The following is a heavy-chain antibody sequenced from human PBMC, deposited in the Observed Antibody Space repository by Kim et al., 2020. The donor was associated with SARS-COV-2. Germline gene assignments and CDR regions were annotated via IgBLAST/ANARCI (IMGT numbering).Heavy chain of an antibody. CDR3: AFVTMVRGAPGAFDI. CDR1: GGSISSGDYY. V-gene: IGHV4-30-4*01. J-gene: IGHJ3*02. CDR2: IYYSGST. Sequence: SETLSLTCTVSGGSISSGDYYWSWIRQSPGKGLEWIGYIYYSGSTYYNPSLKSRVTISVDTSKNQFSLKLSSVTAADTAVYYCAFVTMVRGAPGAFDIWGQGTMVTVSS. D-gene: IGHD3-10*01.